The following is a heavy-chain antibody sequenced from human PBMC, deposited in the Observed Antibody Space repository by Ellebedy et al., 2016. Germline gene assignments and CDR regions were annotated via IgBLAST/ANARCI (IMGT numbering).Heavy chain of an antibody. CDR3: AKFQGQWLDCFDY. CDR1: GFTFSSYA. D-gene: IGHD6-19*01. CDR2: ISGSGGST. J-gene: IGHJ4*02. V-gene: IGHV3-23*01. Sequence: GESLKISCAASGFTFSSYAMSWVRQAPGKGLEWVSAISGSGGSTYYADSVKGRFTISRDNSKNTLYLQMNSLRAEDTAVYYCAKFQGQWLDCFDYWGQGTLVTVSS.